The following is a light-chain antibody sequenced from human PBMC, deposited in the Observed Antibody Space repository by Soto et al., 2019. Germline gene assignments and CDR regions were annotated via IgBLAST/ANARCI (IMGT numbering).Light chain of an antibody. J-gene: IGLJ3*02. CDR1: SSDIGGYNY. CDR2: EVS. V-gene: IGLV2-14*01. Sequence: QSALTQPASVSGSPGQSITISCTGTSSDIGGYNYVSWYQHLPDKAPKLIIYEVSNRPSGVSNRFSGSKSGNTASLTVSGLQADDEADYYCSSYTSSSPLVFGGGTKLTVL. CDR3: SSYTSSSPLV.